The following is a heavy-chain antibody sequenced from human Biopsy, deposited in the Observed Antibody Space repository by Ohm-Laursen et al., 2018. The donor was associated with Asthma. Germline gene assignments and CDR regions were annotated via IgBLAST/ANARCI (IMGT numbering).Heavy chain of an antibody. V-gene: IGHV3-30*03. D-gene: IGHD4-17*01. J-gene: IGHJ3*02. Sequence: SLRLSCSASGFVFSQCGMHWVRQGPGKGLEWVALVSSDGHNIYYEDSVKGRFTISRDNSRNRLYLQINRLTVEDSAVYFCARQSGQDCGDGSAFDIWGQGTKVAVSS. CDR3: ARQSGQDCGDGSAFDI. CDR2: VSSDGHNI. CDR1: GFVFSQCG.